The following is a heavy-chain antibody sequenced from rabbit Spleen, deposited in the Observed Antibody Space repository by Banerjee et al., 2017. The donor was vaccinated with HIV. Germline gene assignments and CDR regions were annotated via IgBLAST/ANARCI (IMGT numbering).Heavy chain of an antibody. V-gene: IGHV1S47*01. CDR3: VRDTWAFNL. D-gene: IGHD3-1*01. J-gene: IGHJ4*01. CDR2: IDPIFGST. Sequence: QEQLVETGGGLVQPGGSLTLSCKASGFDFRRYGMSWVRQAPGKGLEWIGYIDPIFGSTYYASWVNGRFSISRENTQNTVSLQMNSLTAADTATYFCVRDTWAFNLWGPGTLVTVS. CDR1: GFDFRRYG.